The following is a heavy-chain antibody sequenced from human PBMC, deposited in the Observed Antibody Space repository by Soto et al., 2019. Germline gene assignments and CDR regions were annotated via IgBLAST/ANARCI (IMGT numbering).Heavy chain of an antibody. Sequence: GASVKVSCKASGYTFTSYYMHWVRQAPGQGLEWMGIINPSGGSTSYAQKFQGRVTMTRDTSTSTVYMELSSLRSEDTAVYYCARGSSGCLRFRTSCYSYYYGMDVWGQGTTVTVSS. CDR2: INPSGGST. CDR1: GYTFTSYY. J-gene: IGHJ6*02. D-gene: IGHD2-2*01. V-gene: IGHV1-46*03. CDR3: ARGSSGCLRFRTSCYSYYYGMDV.